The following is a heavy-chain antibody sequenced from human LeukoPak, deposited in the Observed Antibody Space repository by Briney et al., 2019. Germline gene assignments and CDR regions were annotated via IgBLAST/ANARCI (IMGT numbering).Heavy chain of an antibody. Sequence: SETLSLTCTVSGSSIGNNFHWGWVRQPPGKGLEWIGYISLTGTTYYNPSLKSLLTMSIDTSKNQFSLKLSSVTAADTAVYYCARRTPGPQLDEYVAYYFDLWGQGTLVTVSS. V-gene: IGHV4-38-2*02. CDR2: ISLTGTT. D-gene: IGHD3/OR15-3a*01. CDR1: GSSIGNNFH. CDR3: ARRTPGPQLDEYVAYYFDL. J-gene: IGHJ4*02.